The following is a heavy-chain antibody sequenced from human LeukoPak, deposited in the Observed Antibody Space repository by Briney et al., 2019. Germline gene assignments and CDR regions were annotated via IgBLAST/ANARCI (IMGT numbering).Heavy chain of an antibody. D-gene: IGHD3-3*01. Sequence: SETLSLTCTVSGVSINGHYWSWIRQPPGKGLEWIGFIYDSESASYKSSLESRVTMTLDTSKNQFSLKLNSVTAADTAVYYCARVLQNYYHLDVWGEGTTVTVSS. CDR2: IYDSESA. V-gene: IGHV4-59*11. CDR3: ARVLQNYYHLDV. CDR1: GVSINGHY. J-gene: IGHJ6*03.